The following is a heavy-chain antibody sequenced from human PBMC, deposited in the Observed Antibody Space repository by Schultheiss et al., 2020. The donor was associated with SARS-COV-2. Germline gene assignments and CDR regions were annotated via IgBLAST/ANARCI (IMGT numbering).Heavy chain of an antibody. V-gene: IGHV1-58*02. D-gene: IGHD3-3*01. Sequence: SVKVSCKASGYTFTSYGISWVRQAPGQGLEWIGWIVVGSGNTNYAQKFQERVTITRDMSTSTAYMELSSLRSEDTAVYYCAAAYYDFWSGYSDYYYYGMDVWGQGTTVTVSS. CDR1: GYTFTSYG. CDR2: IVVGSGNT. CDR3: AAAYYDFWSGYSDYYYYGMDV. J-gene: IGHJ6*02.